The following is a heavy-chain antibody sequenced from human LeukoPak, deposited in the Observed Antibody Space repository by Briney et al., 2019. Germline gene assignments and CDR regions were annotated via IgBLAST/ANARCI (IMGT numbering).Heavy chain of an antibody. CDR1: GVSISSSSYY. V-gene: IGHV4-39*01. CDR3: ARRGGYAGGYMDV. J-gene: IGHJ6*03. CDR2: IYYSGST. D-gene: IGHD5-12*01. Sequence: SETLSLTCTVSGVSISSSSYYWGWIRQPPGKGLEWIGNIYYSGSTYYNPSLKSRVTMSVDTSKNQFSLKLSSVTAADTAVYYCARRGGYAGGYMDVWGKGTTVTVSS.